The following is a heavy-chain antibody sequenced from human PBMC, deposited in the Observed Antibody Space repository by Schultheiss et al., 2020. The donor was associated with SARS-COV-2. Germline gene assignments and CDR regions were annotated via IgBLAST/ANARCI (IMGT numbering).Heavy chain of an antibody. CDR3: ARQGYCSSTSCAPIG. V-gene: IGHV4-39*01. CDR2: INHSGST. CDR1: GGSISSSSYY. J-gene: IGHJ4*02. Sequence: SQTLSLTCTVSGGSISSSSYYWGWIRQPPGKGLEWIGEINHSGSTNYNPSLKSRVTISVDTSKNQFSLKLSSVTAADTAVYYCARQGYCSSTSCAPIGWGQGTLVTVSS. D-gene: IGHD2-2*01.